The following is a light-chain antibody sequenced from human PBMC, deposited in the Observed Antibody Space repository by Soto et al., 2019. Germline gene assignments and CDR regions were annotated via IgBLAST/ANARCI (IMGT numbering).Light chain of an antibody. CDR3: QQYGSSPRT. V-gene: IGKV3-20*01. J-gene: IGKJ1*01. CDR2: GAS. CDR1: QSVSSSY. Sequence: EIVLTQSPGTLSLSPGERATLSCRASQSVSSSYLAWYQQKPGQAPRLLIYGASSRATCIPDRFSGSGSGTDFTLTSSRLEPEDFSVYYCQQYGSSPRTFGQGTKVEIQ.